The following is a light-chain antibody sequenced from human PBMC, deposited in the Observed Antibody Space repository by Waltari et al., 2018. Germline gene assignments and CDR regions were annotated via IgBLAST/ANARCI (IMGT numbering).Light chain of an antibody. CDR3: GSYTTSSRDYV. CDR1: STDIGGYHY. V-gene: IGLV2-14*01. Sequence: QSALTQPASVSGSPGQSITISCTGTSTDIGGYHYVSWYQQYPGKAPKLIIYEVNNRPSEVSTRFSGSKSGNTASLTISGLQAEDEADYYCGSYTTSSRDYVFGTGTKVTVL. CDR2: EVN. J-gene: IGLJ1*01.